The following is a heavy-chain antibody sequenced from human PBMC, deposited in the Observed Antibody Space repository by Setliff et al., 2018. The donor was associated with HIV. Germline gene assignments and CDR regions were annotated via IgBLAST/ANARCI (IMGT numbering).Heavy chain of an antibody. D-gene: IGHD2-2*01. Sequence: ASVKVSCKASGGTFSSYAISWVRQAPGQGLEWMGGIIPIFGTANYAQKFQGRVTIATDESTSTAYMEVSRLRSDDTAVYYCARDHCSSSGCYEYSYYGMDVWGQGTTVTVSS. V-gene: IGHV1-69*05. CDR3: ARDHCSSSGCYEYSYYGMDV. CDR2: IIPIFGTA. CDR1: GGTFSSYA. J-gene: IGHJ6*02.